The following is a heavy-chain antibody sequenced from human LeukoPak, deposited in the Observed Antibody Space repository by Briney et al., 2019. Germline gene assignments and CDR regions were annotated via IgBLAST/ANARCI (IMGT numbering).Heavy chain of an antibody. CDR3: AGGDSSGWYFDY. CDR2: MSGSGGST. D-gene: IGHD6-19*01. V-gene: IGHV3-23*01. CDR1: GFTFSSYA. Sequence: GGSLRLSCAASGFTFSSYAMSWVRQAPGKGLEWVSAMSGSGGSTYYADSVKGRFTISRDNAKNSLYLQMNSLRAEDTALYYCAGGDSSGWYFDYWGQGILVTVSS. J-gene: IGHJ4*02.